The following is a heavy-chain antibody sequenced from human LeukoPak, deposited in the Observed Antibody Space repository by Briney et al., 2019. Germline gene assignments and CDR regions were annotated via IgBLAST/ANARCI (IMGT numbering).Heavy chain of an antibody. CDR2: IYPGDSDT. CDR3: ARLVGATPSGYGMDV. CDR1: GYSFTSNW. D-gene: IGHD1-26*01. V-gene: IGHV5-51*01. J-gene: IGHJ6*02. Sequence: GESLKISCKGSGYSFTSNWIGWVRQMPGKGLEWMGIIYPGDSDTRYSPSFQGQVTISADKSISTAYLQWSSLKASDTAMYYCARLVGATPSGYGMDVWGQGTTVTVSS.